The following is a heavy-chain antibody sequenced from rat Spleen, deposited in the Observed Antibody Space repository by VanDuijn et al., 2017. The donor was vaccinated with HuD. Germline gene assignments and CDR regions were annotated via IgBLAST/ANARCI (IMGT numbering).Heavy chain of an antibody. D-gene: IGHD4-3*01. Sequence: VQLQESGPGLVKPSQSLSLACSVTFYSIKSSYRWNWIRKSPGNKLEWMGFIDGEGSANYNPSLKSRISITRDTSKNQFFLQVNSVTAEDTATYYCARARYNSGYFDYWGQGTSVTVSS. CDR2: IDGEGSA. CDR1: FYSIKSSYR. V-gene: IGHV3-3*01. CDR3: ARARYNSGYFDY. J-gene: IGHJ4*01.